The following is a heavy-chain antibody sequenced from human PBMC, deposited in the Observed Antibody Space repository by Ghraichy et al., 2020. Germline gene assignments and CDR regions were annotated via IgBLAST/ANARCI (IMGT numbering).Heavy chain of an antibody. V-gene: IGHV3-30*02. D-gene: IGHD1-26*01. CDR3: VRDRESLPRKYFDY. CDR2: IRYDGSNE. Sequence: GGSLRLSCATSGFGFSSYGMHWVRQAPGEGLEWVAHIRYDGSNEYYADSVKGRFTISRDQSKSTLYLQMNSLRAEDTAVYYCVRDRESLPRKYFDYWGQGTLVTVSS. CDR1: GFGFSSYG. J-gene: IGHJ4*02.